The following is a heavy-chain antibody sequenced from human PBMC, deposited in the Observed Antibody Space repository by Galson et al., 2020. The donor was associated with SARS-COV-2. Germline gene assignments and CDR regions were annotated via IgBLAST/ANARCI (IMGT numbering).Heavy chain of an antibody. J-gene: IGHJ5*02. D-gene: IGHD6-6*01. CDR3: VRRAYGSSPFDP. Sequence: SQTLSLTCTVFGDSISSSYYWGWIRQPPGKGLEWLGSIHYSGSTYYNPSLKSRVIIFVDTSKNEVSLKLSSVTAADTAVYYCVRRAYGSSPFDPWGRGILVTVSS. CDR1: GDSISSSYY. CDR2: IHYSGST. V-gene: IGHV4-39*01.